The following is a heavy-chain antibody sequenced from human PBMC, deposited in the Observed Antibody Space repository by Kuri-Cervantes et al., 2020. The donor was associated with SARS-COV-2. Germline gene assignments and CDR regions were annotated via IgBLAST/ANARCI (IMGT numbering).Heavy chain of an antibody. CDR3: ARARPRGQDIVVVPAAQKDYYYGMDV. V-gene: IGHV1-2*04. CDR2: INPNSGGT. J-gene: IGHJ6*02. Sequence: ASVKVSCKASGHTFTGYYMHWVRQAPGQGLEWMGWINPNSGGTNYAQKFQGWVTMTRDTSISTAYMELSRLRSDDTAVYYCARARPRGQDIVVVPAAQKDYYYGMDVWGQGTTVTVSS. D-gene: IGHD2-2*01. CDR1: GHTFTGYY.